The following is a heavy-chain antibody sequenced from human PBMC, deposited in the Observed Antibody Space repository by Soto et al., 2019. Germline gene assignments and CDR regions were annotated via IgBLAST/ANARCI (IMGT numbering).Heavy chain of an antibody. CDR2: TDYRSKWYT. J-gene: IGHJ6*02. D-gene: IGHD6-19*01. CDR3: AREGGGYTSGCMDA. Sequence: PSQTLSLTCAISGDSVSSNSAAWNWSRQSPSRGLEWLGRTDYRSKWYTDYAVSVRSRITINPDTSKNQFSLQLNSVTPEETAVYYCAREGGGYTSGCMDAWGQGTTVTVSS. V-gene: IGHV6-1*01. CDR1: GDSVSSNSAA.